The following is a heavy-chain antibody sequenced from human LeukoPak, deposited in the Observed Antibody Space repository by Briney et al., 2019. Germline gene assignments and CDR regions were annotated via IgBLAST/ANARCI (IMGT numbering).Heavy chain of an antibody. V-gene: IGHV1-69*04. D-gene: IGHD1-26*01. CDR1: GGTFSSYA. CDR3: ARSGYSGSYPGGYYYYGMDV. Sequence: SVKVSCKASGGTFSSYAISWVRQAPGQGLEWMGRIIPIFGIANYAQKFQGRVAITADKSTSTAYMELSSLRSEDTAVNYCARSGYSGSYPGGYYYYGMDVWGQGTTVTVSS. CDR2: IIPIFGIA. J-gene: IGHJ6*02.